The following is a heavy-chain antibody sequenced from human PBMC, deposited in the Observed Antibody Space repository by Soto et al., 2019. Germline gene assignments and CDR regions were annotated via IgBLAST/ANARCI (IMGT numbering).Heavy chain of an antibody. Sequence: PGGSLRLSCAASGFTFSSYGMHWVRQAPGKGLEWVAVISYDGRNNYYADSVKGRFTISRDNSKNTLYLQMDSLRAEDTAVYYCAEGSGSDFWSGYYFWGHGTLVTVSS. V-gene: IGHV3-30*18. D-gene: IGHD3-3*01. CDR3: AEGSGSDFWSGYYF. CDR2: ISYDGRNN. J-gene: IGHJ4*01. CDR1: GFTFSSYG.